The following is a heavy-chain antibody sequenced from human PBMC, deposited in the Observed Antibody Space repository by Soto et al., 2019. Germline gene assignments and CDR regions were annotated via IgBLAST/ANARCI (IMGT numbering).Heavy chain of an antibody. V-gene: IGHV3-11*01. CDR2: IGDNGDKT. CDR1: GFTFTEYY. J-gene: IGHJ4*02. CDR3: ANGPLDY. Sequence: QVRLVEYGGGLVKPGGSLRLSCVASGFTFTEYYMSWIRQAPGRGLEGVSYIGDNGDKTYYAKSVKGRFTISRDNAKSALFLQMNSLRPEDTAVYYCANGPLDYWGQGTRVTVSS.